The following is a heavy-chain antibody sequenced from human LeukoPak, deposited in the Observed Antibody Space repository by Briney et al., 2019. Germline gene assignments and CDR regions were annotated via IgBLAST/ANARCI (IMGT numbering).Heavy chain of an antibody. D-gene: IGHD6-13*01. V-gene: IGHV4-39*07. CDR3: ARARHLSIAAAGRYYYYYYMDV. J-gene: IGHJ6*03. CDR2: IYYRGST. CDR1: GGSISSGGYY. Sequence: SQTLSLTCTVSGGSISSGGYYWSWIRQPPGKGLEWIGSIYYRGSTYYNPSLKSRVTISVDTSKNQFSLKLSSVTAADTAVYYCARARHLSIAAAGRYYYYYYMDVWGKGTTVTVSS.